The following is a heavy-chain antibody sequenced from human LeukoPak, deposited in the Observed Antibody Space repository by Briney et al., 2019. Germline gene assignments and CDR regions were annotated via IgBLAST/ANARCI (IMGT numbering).Heavy chain of an antibody. Sequence: SETLSLTCAVYGGSFSGYYWSWIRQPPGKGLEWIGEINHSGSTNYNPSLKSRVIISVDTSKNQFSLKLSSVTAADTAVYYCASLNWGYAPPNDYWGQGTLVTASS. CDR3: ASLNWGYAPPNDY. CDR2: INHSGST. V-gene: IGHV4-34*01. D-gene: IGHD7-27*01. J-gene: IGHJ4*02. CDR1: GGSFSGYY.